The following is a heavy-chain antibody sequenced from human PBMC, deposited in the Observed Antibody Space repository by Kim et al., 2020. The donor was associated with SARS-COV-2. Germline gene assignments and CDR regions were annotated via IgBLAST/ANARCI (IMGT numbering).Heavy chain of an antibody. D-gene: IGHD6-19*01. J-gene: IGHJ4*02. CDR2: GTT. Sequence: GTTEYAASVKGRFTNSRDDSKSIAYLEMNSLKTEDTAVYYCTRDEQCFDYRGQGTLVTVSS. V-gene: IGHV3-49*02. CDR3: TRDEQCFDY.